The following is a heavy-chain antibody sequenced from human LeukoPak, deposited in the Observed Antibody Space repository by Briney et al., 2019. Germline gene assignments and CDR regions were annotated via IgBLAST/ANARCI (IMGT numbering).Heavy chain of an antibody. D-gene: IGHD1-26*01. J-gene: IGHJ4*02. Sequence: GGSLRLSCAASGFTFSSYSMNWVRQAPGKGLEWVSSISSSSSYIYYAGSVKGRFTISRDNAKNSLYLQMNSLRAEDTAVYYCARESRRVGEGDFDYWGQGTLVTVSS. V-gene: IGHV3-21*01. CDR1: GFTFSSYS. CDR3: ARESRRVGEGDFDY. CDR2: ISSSSSYI.